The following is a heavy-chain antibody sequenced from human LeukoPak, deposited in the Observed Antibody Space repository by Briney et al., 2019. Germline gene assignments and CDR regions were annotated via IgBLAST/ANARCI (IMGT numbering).Heavy chain of an antibody. CDR2: IIPFYGTI. J-gene: IGHJ6*02. CDR1: GYTFTSYG. CDR3: ARGTYDILTGSRYYYYGMDV. Sequence: SVKVSCKASGYTFTSYGISWVRQAPGQGLEWLGGIIPFYGTIHYAQRFQGRVTLTADESTSIAYMELARLGSEDTAVYYCARGTYDILTGSRYYYYGMDVWGQGTTVTVS. V-gene: IGHV1-69*13. D-gene: IGHD3-9*01.